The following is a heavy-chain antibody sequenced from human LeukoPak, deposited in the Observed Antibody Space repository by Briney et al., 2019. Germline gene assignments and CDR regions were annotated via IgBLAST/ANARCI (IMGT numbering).Heavy chain of an antibody. J-gene: IGHJ4*02. D-gene: IGHD4-17*01. CDR3: ARVQYGDYGNVDY. Sequence: GGSLRLSCAASGFTFSSYSMNWGRQAPGKGLEWVSSISSSSSYIYYADSVKGRFTISRDNAKNSLYLQMNSLRAEDTAVYYCARVQYGDYGNVDYWGQGTLVTVSS. V-gene: IGHV3-21*01. CDR1: GFTFSSYS. CDR2: ISSSSSYI.